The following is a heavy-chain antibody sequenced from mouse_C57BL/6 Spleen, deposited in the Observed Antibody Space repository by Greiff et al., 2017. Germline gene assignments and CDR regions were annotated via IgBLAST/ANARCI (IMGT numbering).Heavy chain of an antibody. D-gene: IGHD1-1*01. Sequence: QVQLQQSGPELVKPGASVKISCKASGYAFSSSWMNWVKQRPGKGLEWIGRIYPGDGDTNYNGKFKGKATLTADKSSSTAYMQLSSLTSEDSAVYFCARNYGSRRDFDYWGQGTTLTVSS. J-gene: IGHJ2*01. CDR2: IYPGDGDT. CDR1: GYAFSSSW. V-gene: IGHV1-82*01. CDR3: ARNYGSRRDFDY.